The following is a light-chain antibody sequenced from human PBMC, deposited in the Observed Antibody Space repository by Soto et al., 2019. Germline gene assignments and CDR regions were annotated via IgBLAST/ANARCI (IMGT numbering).Light chain of an antibody. J-gene: IGKJ1*01. CDR2: GAS. V-gene: IGKV3-20*01. Sequence: EIVLTLSPGTLSLSPGERATLSCRASQSVSSSYLAWYQQKPGQAPRLLMVGASSRATGIPDRFSGSGSGTDFTLTISRLEPEDFAVYYCQQHGSSPRTFGQGTKVDIK. CDR3: QQHGSSPRT. CDR1: QSVSSSY.